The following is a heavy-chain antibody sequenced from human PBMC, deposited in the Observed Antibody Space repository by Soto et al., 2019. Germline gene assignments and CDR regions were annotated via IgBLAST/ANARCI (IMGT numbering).Heavy chain of an antibody. CDR2: ISYGGST. CDR3: SRGILV. V-gene: IGHV4-31*03. Sequence: QVQLQESGPGLVKPSQTLSLTCTVSGGSINSGGYCWSWIRQHPGKGLDWIGCISYGGSTSYNPSLKSRVTISVDTSNNQFSLNLTSVTAADTAVYYCSRGILVWGQGALITVSS. CDR1: GGSINSGGYC. D-gene: IGHD5-18*01. J-gene: IGHJ4*02.